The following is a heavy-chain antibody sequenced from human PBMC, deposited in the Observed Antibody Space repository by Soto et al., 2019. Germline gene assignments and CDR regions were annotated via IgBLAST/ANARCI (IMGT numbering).Heavy chain of an antibody. V-gene: IGHV1-8*01. CDR3: ARERSAAGTGWFDP. D-gene: IGHD6-13*01. J-gene: IGHJ5*02. CDR2: MNPNSGNT. CDR1: GYTFTSYD. Sequence: QVQLVQSGAEVKKSGASVKVSCKASGYTFTSYDINWVRQATGQGLEWMGWMNPNSGNTGYAQKFQGRVTMTRNTSSSTAYMELLSLRSEDTALYSCARERSAAGTGWFDPWGQGTLVTVSS.